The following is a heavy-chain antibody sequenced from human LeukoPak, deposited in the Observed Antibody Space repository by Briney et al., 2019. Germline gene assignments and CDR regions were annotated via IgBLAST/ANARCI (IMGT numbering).Heavy chain of an antibody. CDR1: GFSFTNAW. V-gene: IGHV3-15*01. CDR2: IKSKTNGGTT. J-gene: IGHJ4*02. D-gene: IGHD3-22*01. Sequence: GGSLRLSCAVSGFSFTNAWMNWVRQAPGKGLEWIGRIKSKTNGGTTDYAAPVKARFTISRDDSKNTLYLQMNSLKTEDTAAYYCSTAGTWDSSGYYYDYWGQGTLVTVSS. CDR3: STAGTWDSSGYYYDY.